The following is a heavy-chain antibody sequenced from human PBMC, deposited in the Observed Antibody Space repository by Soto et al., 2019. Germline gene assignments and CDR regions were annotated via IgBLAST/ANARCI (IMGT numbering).Heavy chain of an antibody. CDR3: ARGGSGGRYPLNWFDP. Sequence: QVQLVQSGAEVKKPGSSVKVSCKASGGAFSSYAISWVRQAPGQGLEWMGGIIPIFGTANYAQKFQGRVTITADESTSTAYMELSSLRSEDTAVYYCARGGSGGRYPLNWFDPWGQGTLVTVSS. J-gene: IGHJ5*02. V-gene: IGHV1-69*01. D-gene: IGHD2-15*01. CDR1: GGAFSSYA. CDR2: IIPIFGTA.